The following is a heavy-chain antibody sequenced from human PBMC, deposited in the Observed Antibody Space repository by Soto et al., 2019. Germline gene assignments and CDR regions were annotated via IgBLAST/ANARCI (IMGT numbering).Heavy chain of an antibody. CDR1: GFSLNTGGVG. J-gene: IGHJ6*02. D-gene: IGHD3-10*01. CDR2: IYWDDDE. V-gene: IGHV2-5*02. Sequence: ITLKESGPTLVKPTQTLTLTCTFSGFSLNTGGVGVGWVRQPRGKAMEWLALIYWDDDERYRPSLRSRLNITKDTTNNQVVLTMTNMDPEDTATYYCVRNWRYYGGDYYYGMDAWGQWTTVTVSS. CDR3: VRNWRYYGGDYYYGMDA.